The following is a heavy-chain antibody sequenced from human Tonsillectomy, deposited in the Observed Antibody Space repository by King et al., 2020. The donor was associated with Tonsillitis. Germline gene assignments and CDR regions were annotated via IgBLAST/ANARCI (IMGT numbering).Heavy chain of an antibody. CDR2: IYYSGST. D-gene: IGHD3-22*01. CDR3: ARASGYYPLDY. CDR1: GGSISSYY. V-gene: IGHV4-59*01. J-gene: IGHJ4*02. Sequence: QLQESGPGLVKPSETLSLTCTVSGGSISSYYWSWIRPPPGKGLEWIGYIYYSGSTNYKPSLKSRVTISVDTAKNQFSLKLSSVTAADTAVDYCARASGYYPLDYWGQGTLVTVSS.